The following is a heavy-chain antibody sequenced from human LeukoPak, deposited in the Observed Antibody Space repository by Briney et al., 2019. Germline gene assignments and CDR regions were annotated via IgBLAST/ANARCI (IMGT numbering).Heavy chain of an antibody. D-gene: IGHD3-3*01. CDR2: ISYDGSNK. J-gene: IGHJ4*02. V-gene: IGHV3-30-3*01. CDR3: ARANNDFWGGYH. CDR1: EFTFSSYA. Sequence: GGSLRLSRAASEFTFSSYAMHWVRQAPGNGLDGVAVISYDGSNKYYADSVKGRFTISRDNSKNTLYLQMNSLRAEDTAVYYCARANNDFWGGYHWVQGSLVSVS.